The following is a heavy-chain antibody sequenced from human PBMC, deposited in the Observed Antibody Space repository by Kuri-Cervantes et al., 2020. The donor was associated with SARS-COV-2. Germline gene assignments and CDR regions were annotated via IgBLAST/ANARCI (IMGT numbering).Heavy chain of an antibody. CDR3: ARDLGWFDP. V-gene: IGHV1-46*01. J-gene: IGHJ5*02. Sequence: ASVKVSCKASGYTFTSYYMHWVRQAPGQGLEWMGIINPSGGSTSYAQNFQGRVTITRDTSASTAYMELSSLRSEDTAVYYCARDLGWFDPWGQGTLVTVSS. CDR2: INPSGGST. CDR1: GYTFTSYY.